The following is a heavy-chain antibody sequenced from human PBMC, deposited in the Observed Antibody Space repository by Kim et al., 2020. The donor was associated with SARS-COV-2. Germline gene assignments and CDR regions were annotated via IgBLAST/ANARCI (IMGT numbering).Heavy chain of an antibody. CDR3: ARDRAYCSGGSCYSAPFQH. CDR1: GFTVSSNY. V-gene: IGHV3-53*01. Sequence: GGSLRLSCAASGFTVSSNYMSWVRQAPGKGLEWVSVIYSGGSTYYADSVKGRFTISRDNSKNTLYLQMNSLRAEDTAGYYCARDRAYCSGGSCYSAPFQHWGQGTLVTVSS. J-gene: IGHJ1*01. CDR2: IYSGGST. D-gene: IGHD2-15*01.